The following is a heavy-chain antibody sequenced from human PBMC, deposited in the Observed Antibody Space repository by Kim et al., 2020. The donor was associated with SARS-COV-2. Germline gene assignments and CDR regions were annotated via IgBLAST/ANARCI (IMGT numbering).Heavy chain of an antibody. V-gene: IGHV4-34*01. CDR1: GGSFSGYY. J-gene: IGHJ2*01. D-gene: IGHD6-6*01. CDR3: ARGLSGIAAPPQWVDL. CDR2: INHSGST. Sequence: SETLSLTCAVYGGSFSGYYWSWIRQPPGKGLEWIGEINHSGSTNYNPSLKSRVTISVDTSKNQFSLKLSSVTAADTAVYYCARGLSGIAAPPQWVDLWGRGTLVTVSS.